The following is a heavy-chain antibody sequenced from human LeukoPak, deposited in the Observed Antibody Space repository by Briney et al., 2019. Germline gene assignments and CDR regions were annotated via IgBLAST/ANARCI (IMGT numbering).Heavy chain of an antibody. CDR3: AKESGKFDY. CDR1: GLNFDDSA. CDR2: ISADGGST. Sequence: PVRTLRLSCVASGLNFDDSAMHWVRQAPGQGLEWVSLISADGGSTFSADSVKGRFSISRDNSKNSLYLQMNSLRSEWTAMYHCAKESGKFDYWGQGTLVAVSS. J-gene: IGHJ4*02. V-gene: IGHV3-43*02.